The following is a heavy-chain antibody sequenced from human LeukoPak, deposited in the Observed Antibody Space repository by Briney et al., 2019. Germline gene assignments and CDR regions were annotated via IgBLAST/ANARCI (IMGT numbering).Heavy chain of an antibody. CDR3: AKDKGLGAVAGNPYYYGMDV. J-gene: IGHJ6*02. Sequence: GGSLRLSCAASGFTFDDYAMHWVRQAPGKGLEWVSGISWNSGSIGYADSVKGRFTISRDNAKNSLYLQMNSLRAEDTALYYCAKDKGLGAVAGNPYYYGMDVWGQGTTVTVSS. D-gene: IGHD6-19*01. CDR2: ISWNSGSI. V-gene: IGHV3-9*01. CDR1: GFTFDDYA.